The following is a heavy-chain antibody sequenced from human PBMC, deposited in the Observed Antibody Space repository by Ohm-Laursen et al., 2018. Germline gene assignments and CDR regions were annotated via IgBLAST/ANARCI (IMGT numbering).Heavy chain of an antibody. J-gene: IGHJ4*02. Sequence: SLRRSCTASGFTFSSYAMNWVRQAPGKGLEWVSSISNNGAGTYYADSVKGRFTISRDNSKNTLYLQMNSLRAEDTAIYYCVKGRLAGAFDYWGQGTLVTVSS. V-gene: IGHV3-23*01. CDR3: VKGRLAGAFDY. D-gene: IGHD2-15*01. CDR1: GFTFSSYA. CDR2: ISNNGAGT.